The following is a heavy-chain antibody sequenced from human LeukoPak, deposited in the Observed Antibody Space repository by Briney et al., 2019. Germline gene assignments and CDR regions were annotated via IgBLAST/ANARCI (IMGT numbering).Heavy chain of an antibody. D-gene: IGHD4-23*01. CDR3: VRHRGENSPGWFDP. V-gene: IGHV4-39*01. CDR1: GGSISSSSYY. J-gene: IGHJ5*02. Sequence: SETLSLTCTVSGGSISSSSYYWGWIRQPPGKGLEWIGSIYYSGSTYYNPSLKSRVTISVDTSKNQFSLKLSSVTAADTAVYYCVRHRGENSPGWFDPWGQGTLVTVSS. CDR2: IYYSGST.